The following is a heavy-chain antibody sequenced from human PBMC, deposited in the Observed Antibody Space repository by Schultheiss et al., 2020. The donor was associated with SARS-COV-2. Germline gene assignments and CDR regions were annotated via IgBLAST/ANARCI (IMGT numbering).Heavy chain of an antibody. J-gene: IGHJ4*02. CDR3: ARGSGPVYYYGSGSYYPFDY. D-gene: IGHD3-10*01. Sequence: GGSLRLSCKASGGTFSSYAISWVRQAPGQGLEWMGGIIPIFGTANYAQKFQGRVTITADESTSTAYMELSSLRSEDTAVYYCARGSGPVYYYGSGSYYPFDYWGQGTLVTVSS. CDR1: GGTFSSYA. CDR2: IIPIFGTA. V-gene: IGHV1-69*01.